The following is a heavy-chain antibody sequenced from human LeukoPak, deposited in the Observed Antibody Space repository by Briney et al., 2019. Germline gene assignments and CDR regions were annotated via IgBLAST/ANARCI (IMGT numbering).Heavy chain of an antibody. CDR1: GFTFSSYA. CDR3: AKDVGYCSSTSCYIFDY. Sequence: GGSLRLSCAASGFTFSSYAMSWVRQAPGKGLEWVSAISGSGGSTYYADSVKGRFTISGDNSKNTLYLQMNSLRAEDTAVYYCAKDVGYCSSTSCYIFDYWGQGTLVTVSS. CDR2: ISGSGGST. J-gene: IGHJ4*02. V-gene: IGHV3-23*01. D-gene: IGHD2-2*02.